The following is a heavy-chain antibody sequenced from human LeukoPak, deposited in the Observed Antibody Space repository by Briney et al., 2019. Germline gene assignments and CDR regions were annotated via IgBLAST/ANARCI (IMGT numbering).Heavy chain of an antibody. CDR2: IIPILNNR. Sequence: GSSVKVSCKASGGTFSNEVFNWVRQAPGQGLEWMGRIIPILNNRDYAQKFQGRLTITADKSTSTAYMELSSLRSEDTAVYYCASGTFGVYWNWGQGTLVTVSS. CDR3: ASGTFGVYWN. J-gene: IGHJ4*02. V-gene: IGHV1-69*04. D-gene: IGHD3-10*01. CDR1: GGTFSNEV.